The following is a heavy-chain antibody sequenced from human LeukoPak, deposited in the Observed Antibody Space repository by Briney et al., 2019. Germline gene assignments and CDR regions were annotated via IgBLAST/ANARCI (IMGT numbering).Heavy chain of an antibody. D-gene: IGHD6-6*01. CDR3: ARDGKQLVGYWFDP. CDR2: IYYSGST. CDR1: GGSISSYY. Sequence: PSETLSLTCTVSGGSISSYYWSWIRQPPGKGLEWIGYIYYSGSTNYNPSLKSRVTISVDTSKNQFSLKLSSVTAADTAVYYCARDGKQLVGYWFDPWGQGTLVTVSS. V-gene: IGHV4-59*01. J-gene: IGHJ5*02.